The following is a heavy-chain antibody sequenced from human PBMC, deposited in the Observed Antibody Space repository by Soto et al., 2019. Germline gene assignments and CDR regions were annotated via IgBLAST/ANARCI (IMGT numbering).Heavy chain of an antibody. Sequence: PGGSLRLSCAGSGFGLSTYWMSWVRQAPGKGLEWVAVISYDGSNKYYADSVKGRFTISRDNSKNTLYLQMNSLRAEDTAVYYCAKATMTTVTYYYYGMDVWGQGTTVTVSS. J-gene: IGHJ6*02. CDR1: GFGLSTYW. CDR3: AKATMTTVTYYYYGMDV. V-gene: IGHV3-30*18. D-gene: IGHD4-17*01. CDR2: ISYDGSNK.